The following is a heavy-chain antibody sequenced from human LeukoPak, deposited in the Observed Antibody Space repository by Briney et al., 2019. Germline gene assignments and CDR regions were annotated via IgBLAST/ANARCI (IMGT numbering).Heavy chain of an antibody. CDR2: IYYSGST. V-gene: IGHV4-59*12. CDR1: GGSISSYY. Sequence: SETLSLTCTVSGGSISSYYWSWIRQPPGKGLEWIGYIYYSGSTNYNPSLKSRVTISVDTSKNQFSLKLSSVTAADTAVYYCARGTTYYYDSSGQGAYYFDYWGQGTLVTVSS. D-gene: IGHD3-22*01. CDR3: ARGTTYYYDSSGQGAYYFDY. J-gene: IGHJ4*02.